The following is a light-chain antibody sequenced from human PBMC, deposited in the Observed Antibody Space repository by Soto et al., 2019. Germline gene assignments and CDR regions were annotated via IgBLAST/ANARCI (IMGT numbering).Light chain of an antibody. CDR2: ATS. V-gene: IGKV3-20*01. Sequence: EIVLTQSPGSLSLSPGEGATLSCRASQSVGTTTLAWYQLKPGQAPRLVIYATSSRAAGIPDRFRGSGSGTEFTLTISSLEPEDVGVYFCQQYGNSPPYSFGQGTKLEIK. J-gene: IGKJ2*03. CDR1: QSVGTTT. CDR3: QQYGNSPPYS.